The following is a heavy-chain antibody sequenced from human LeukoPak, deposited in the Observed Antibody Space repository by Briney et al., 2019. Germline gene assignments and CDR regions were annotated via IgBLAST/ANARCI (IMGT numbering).Heavy chain of an antibody. Sequence: SVRVSCKTSGYTFTNYGVNWVRQAPGQGLEWMGGITPMFGTSNYAQKFQGRVTITADESTSTAYMELSSLRSEDTAVYYCARDSSEFRSLLFHWGQGTLVTVSS. CDR3: ARDSSEFRSLLFH. CDR2: ITPMFGTS. D-gene: IGHD1-14*01. CDR1: GYTFTNYG. V-gene: IGHV1-69*13. J-gene: IGHJ1*01.